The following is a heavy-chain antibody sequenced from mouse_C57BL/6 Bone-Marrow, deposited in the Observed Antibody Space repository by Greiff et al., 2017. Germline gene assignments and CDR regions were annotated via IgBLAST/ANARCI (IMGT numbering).Heavy chain of an antibody. V-gene: IGHV2-9-1*01. Sequence: VQGVESGPGLVAPSQSLSITCTVSGFSLTSYAISWVSQPPGKGLEWLGVIWTGGGTTYNSALNSRLSISKDNSKSQVFLKMNSLQTDDTARYYCAILLRYPEAWFAYWGQGTLVTVSA. J-gene: IGHJ3*01. CDR1: GFSLTSYA. CDR3: AILLRYPEAWFAY. CDR2: IWTGGGT. D-gene: IGHD1-1*01.